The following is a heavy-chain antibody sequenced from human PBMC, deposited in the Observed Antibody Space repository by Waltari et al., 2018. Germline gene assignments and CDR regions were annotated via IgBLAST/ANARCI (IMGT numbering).Heavy chain of an antibody. Sequence: QVQLMQSGAEVKKPGASVKVSCKTSGDTFTNYDINWVRLANGQGLEWMGWMSPQSGETGYADKFQGRVTMTWNTSITTAHMELRGLNSDDTAVYYCARGKSWGLDALDVWGQGEVVTVSS. CDR3: ARGKSWGLDALDV. V-gene: IGHV1-8*01. D-gene: IGHD3-16*01. J-gene: IGHJ3*01. CDR1: GDTFTNYD. CDR2: MSPQSGET.